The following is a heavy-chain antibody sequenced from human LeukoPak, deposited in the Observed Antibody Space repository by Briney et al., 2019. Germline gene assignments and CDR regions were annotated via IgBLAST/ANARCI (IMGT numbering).Heavy chain of an antibody. D-gene: IGHD3-22*01. V-gene: IGHV3-30*02. CDR1: GFTFRSYG. J-gene: IGHJ1*01. Sequence: GGSLRLSCGASGFTFRSYGMHWVRQAPGKGLEWVAFLRYDGSNKDYADSVKGRFTISRDNSKNTLDLEMNSLRAEDTAVYYCTQGMNYDSSAYWHQHWGQGTLVTVSS. CDR3: TQGMNYDSSAYWHQH. CDR2: LRYDGSNK.